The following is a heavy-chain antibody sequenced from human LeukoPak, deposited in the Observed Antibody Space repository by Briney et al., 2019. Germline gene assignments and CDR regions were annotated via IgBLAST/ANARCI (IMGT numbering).Heavy chain of an antibody. D-gene: IGHD6-13*01. Sequence: GASVKVSCKASGYTFTSYYMHWVRQAPGQGLEWMGIINPSGGSTSYAQKFQGRVTMTRDMSTSTVYMELSSLRSEDTAVYYCARAAGAAAVIDYWGQGTLVTVSS. CDR3: ARAAGAAAVIDY. J-gene: IGHJ4*02. CDR1: GYTFTSYY. CDR2: INPSGGST. V-gene: IGHV1-46*01.